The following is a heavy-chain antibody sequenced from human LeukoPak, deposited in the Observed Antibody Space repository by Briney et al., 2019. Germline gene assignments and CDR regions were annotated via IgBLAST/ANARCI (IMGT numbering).Heavy chain of an antibody. D-gene: IGHD4-17*01. CDR2: ISSSSSYI. CDR3: ARLSRGLRNPYGDC. J-gene: IGHJ4*02. V-gene: IGHV3-21*01. CDR1: GFTFSSYS. Sequence: TGGSLRLSCAASGFTFSSYSMNWVRQAPGKGLEWVSSISSSSSYIYYADSVKGRFTISRDNAKNSLYLQMNSLRAEDTAVYYCARLSRGLRNPYGDCWGQGTLVTVSS.